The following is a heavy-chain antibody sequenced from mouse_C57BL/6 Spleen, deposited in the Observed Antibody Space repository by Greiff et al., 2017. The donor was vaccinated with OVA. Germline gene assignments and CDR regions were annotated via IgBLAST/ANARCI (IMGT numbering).Heavy chain of an antibody. CDR3: ARKGGGGRDD. D-gene: IGHD1-1*01. CDR2: IWSGGST. V-gene: IGHV2-2*01. CDR1: GFSLTSYG. J-gene: IGHJ4*01. Sequence: VQLQESGPGLVQPSQSLSITCTVSGFSLTSYGVHWVRQSPGQGLEWLGVIWSGGSTAYNAAFISRLRIITDNSKTQVFFKMNSLQAEYTAIYYWARKGGGGRDDWGQGTSVTVSS.